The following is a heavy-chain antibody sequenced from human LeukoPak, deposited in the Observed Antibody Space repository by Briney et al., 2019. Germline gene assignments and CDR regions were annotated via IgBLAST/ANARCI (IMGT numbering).Heavy chain of an antibody. Sequence: SETLSLICTVSGGSISSYYWSWIRQPPGKGLEWIGYSYYSGSTNYSPSLKSRVTISVDTSKNQFSLKLSSVTAADTAVYYCARFIMITFGGVASNWFDPWGQGTLVTVSS. D-gene: IGHD3-16*01. CDR1: GGSISSYY. CDR2: SYYSGST. J-gene: IGHJ5*02. CDR3: ARFIMITFGGVASNWFDP. V-gene: IGHV4-59*01.